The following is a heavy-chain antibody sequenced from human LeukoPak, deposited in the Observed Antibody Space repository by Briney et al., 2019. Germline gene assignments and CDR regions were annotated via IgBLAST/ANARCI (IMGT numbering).Heavy chain of an antibody. V-gene: IGHV3-23*01. CDR2: ISGSGGST. D-gene: IGHD4-17*01. CDR1: GFTFSRYT. Sequence: GGSLRLSCAASGFTFSRYTMSWVRQAPGKGLDWVSTISGSGGSTYYADSVKGRFTISRDNSKNTLYLQMSSLRAEDTAIYYCAKKVRYGEVDYWGQGTLVTVSS. J-gene: IGHJ4*02. CDR3: AKKVRYGEVDY.